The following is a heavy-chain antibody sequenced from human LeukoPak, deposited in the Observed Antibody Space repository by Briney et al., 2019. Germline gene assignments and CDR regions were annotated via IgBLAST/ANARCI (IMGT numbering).Heavy chain of an antibody. CDR2: ISAYNGNT. V-gene: IGHV1-18*04. J-gene: IGHJ4*02. CDR3: ARWGEQWLGNAFDY. Sequence: ASVKVSCKASGYTFTGYYMHWVRQAPGQGLEWMGWISAYNGNTNYAQKLQGRVTMTTDTSTSTAYMELRSLRSDDTAVYYCARWGEQWLGNAFDYWGQGTLVTVSS. CDR1: GYTFTGYY. D-gene: IGHD6-19*01.